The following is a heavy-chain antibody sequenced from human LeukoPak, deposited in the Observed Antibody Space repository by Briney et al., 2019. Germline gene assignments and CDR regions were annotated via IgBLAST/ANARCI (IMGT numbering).Heavy chain of an antibody. CDR2: ISYDGSNI. J-gene: IGHJ4*02. Sequence: GGSLRLSCAASGFTFSSYGMHWFRQAPGKGLEWVAVISYDGSNIYYADSVKGRFTVSRDNSKNTLYLQMNILRTEDTAVYYCAKDLWHSSGSWKWGQGTLVTVSS. D-gene: IGHD3-22*01. CDR3: AKDLWHSSGSWK. CDR1: GFTFSSYG. V-gene: IGHV3-30*18.